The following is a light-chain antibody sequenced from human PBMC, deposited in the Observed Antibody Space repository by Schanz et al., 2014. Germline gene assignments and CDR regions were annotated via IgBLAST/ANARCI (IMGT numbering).Light chain of an antibody. CDR3: NSYAGNTNV. Sequence: QSALTQPASVSGSPGQSITISCTGTSSDVGSYNLVSWYQQHPDKAPKLIIYEGTKRPSGVSNRFSGSESGNTASLTISGLQAEDEAGYYCNSYAGNTNVFGTGTKLTVL. V-gene: IGLV2-23*03. J-gene: IGLJ1*01. CDR2: EGT. CDR1: SSDVGSYNL.